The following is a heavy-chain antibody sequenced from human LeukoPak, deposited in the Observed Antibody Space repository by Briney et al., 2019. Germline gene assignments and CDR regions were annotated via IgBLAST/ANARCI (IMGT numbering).Heavy chain of an antibody. CDR3: ARDGGDGYNYYYYCGMDV. CDR1: GYTFTSYG. D-gene: IGHD5-24*01. J-gene: IGHJ6*02. Sequence: ASVKVSCKASGYTFTSYGISWVRQAPGQGLEWMGWISAYNGNTNYAQKLQGRVTMTTDTSTSTAYMELRSLRSDDTAVYYCARDGGDGYNYYYYCGMDVWGQGTTVTVSS. V-gene: IGHV1-18*01. CDR2: ISAYNGNT.